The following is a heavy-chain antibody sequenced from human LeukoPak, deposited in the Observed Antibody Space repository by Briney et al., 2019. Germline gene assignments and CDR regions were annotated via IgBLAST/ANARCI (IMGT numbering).Heavy chain of an antibody. CDR2: ISSSGST. D-gene: IGHD3-22*01. J-gene: IGHJ3*02. V-gene: IGHV4-61*02. CDR3: ARDPYSYDSSGAFDI. Sequence: SETLSLTCTVSGGSISSSSYYWGWIRQPAGKGLEWIGRISSSGSTNYNPSLKSRVTISVDTSKNQFSLKLSSVTAADTAVYFCARDPYSYDSSGAFDIWGQGTMVTVSS. CDR1: GGSISSSSYY.